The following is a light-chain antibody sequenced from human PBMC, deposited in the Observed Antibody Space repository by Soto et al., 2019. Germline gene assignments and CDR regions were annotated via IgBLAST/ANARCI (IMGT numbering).Light chain of an antibody. CDR3: SSYTVTTTLVV. CDR2: GVA. V-gene: IGLV2-14*01. Sequence: QAVVTQPASVSGSPGQSVTISCTGTSSDIGAFNYVSWYQHHPGKAPKLMIYGVANRPSGVSNRFSGSKSGNTASLTISGLQAEDEASYYCSSYTVTTTLVVFGGGTKLTVL. J-gene: IGLJ2*01. CDR1: SSDIGAFNY.